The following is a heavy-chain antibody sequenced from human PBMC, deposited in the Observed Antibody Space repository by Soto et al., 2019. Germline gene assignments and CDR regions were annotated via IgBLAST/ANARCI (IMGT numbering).Heavy chain of an antibody. D-gene: IGHD3-22*01. CDR2: IYSGGST. CDR3: ARFPSYYDSSGYYSG. CDR1: GVTVSSNY. J-gene: IGHJ4*02. Sequence: PGGSLRLSCAASGVTVSSNYMSWVRQAPGKGLEWVSVIYSGGSTYYADSVKGRFTISRDNSKNTLYLQMNSLRAEDTAVYYCARFPSYYDSSGYYSGWGQGTLVTVSS. V-gene: IGHV3-66*01.